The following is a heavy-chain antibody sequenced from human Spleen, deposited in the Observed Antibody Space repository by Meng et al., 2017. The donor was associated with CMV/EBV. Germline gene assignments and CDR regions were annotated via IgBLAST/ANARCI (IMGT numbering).Heavy chain of an antibody. CDR2: ICYSGST. D-gene: IGHD3-22*01. Sequence: VQLQESGPGLVKPSQTLSLTCTVSGGSISSGDYYWSWIRQPPGKGLEWIGYICYSGSTYYNPSLKSRVTISVDTSKNQFSLKLSSVTAADTAVYYCARDRDYYDSSGYYSGYFQHWGQGTLVTVSS. CDR1: GGSISSGDYY. J-gene: IGHJ1*01. CDR3: ARDRDYYDSSGYYSGYFQH. V-gene: IGHV4-30-4*08.